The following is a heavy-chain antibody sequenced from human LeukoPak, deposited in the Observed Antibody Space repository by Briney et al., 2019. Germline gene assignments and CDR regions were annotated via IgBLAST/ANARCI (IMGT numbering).Heavy chain of an antibody. CDR1: GGSFSGYY. Sequence: SETLSLTCAVYGGSFSGYYWRWIRQPPGKGLEWIGEINHSGSTNYNPSLKSRVTISVDTYKNQFSLKLSSVTAADTAVYYCARGRRDPTSDIVVVPAAVDTAMVIRLDYWGQGTLVTVSS. CDR2: INHSGST. J-gene: IGHJ4*02. V-gene: IGHV4-34*01. CDR3: ARGRRDPTSDIVVVPAAVDTAMVIRLDY. D-gene: IGHD2-2*01.